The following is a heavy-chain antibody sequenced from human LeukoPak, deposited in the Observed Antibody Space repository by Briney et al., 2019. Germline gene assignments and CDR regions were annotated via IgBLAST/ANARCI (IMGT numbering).Heavy chain of an antibody. V-gene: IGHV4-59*01. CDR3: ARGGSTSYREFLYNWFDP. CDR2: IYYSGST. CDR1: GGSISSYY. Sequence: SETLSLTCTVSGGSISSYYWSWIRQPPGKGLEWVGYIYYSGSTNYNPSLKSRVTISVDTSKNRFSLKLSSVTAADTAVYYCARGGSTSYREFLYNWFDPWGQGTLVTVSS. D-gene: IGHD3-10*01. J-gene: IGHJ5*02.